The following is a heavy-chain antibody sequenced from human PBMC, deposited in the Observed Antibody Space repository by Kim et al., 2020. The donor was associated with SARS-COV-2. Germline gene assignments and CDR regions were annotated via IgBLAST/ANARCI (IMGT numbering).Heavy chain of an antibody. V-gene: IGHV3-11*05. Sequence: AESVKGRFTISRNNAKNSLSLQMNSRRAEDTDVYYCARVEYGSSSWYYFDYWGQGTLVTVSS. D-gene: IGHD6-13*01. CDR3: ARVEYGSSSWYYFDY. J-gene: IGHJ4*02.